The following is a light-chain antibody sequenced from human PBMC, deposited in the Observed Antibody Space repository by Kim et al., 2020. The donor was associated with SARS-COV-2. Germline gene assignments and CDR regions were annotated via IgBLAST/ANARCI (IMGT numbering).Light chain of an antibody. Sequence: LSPGDRATLACRASQGINTNFIAWYRQRPGQSPSLLIYAASTRAAGIPDRFSGSGYRTDFSLTISRLEPEDFAVYYCQQYGSSPQTFGQGTKLEI. J-gene: IGKJ2*01. CDR1: QGINTNF. CDR2: AAS. V-gene: IGKV3-20*01. CDR3: QQYGSSPQT.